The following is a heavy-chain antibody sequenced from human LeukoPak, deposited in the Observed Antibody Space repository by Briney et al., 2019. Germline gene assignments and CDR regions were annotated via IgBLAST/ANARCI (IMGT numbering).Heavy chain of an antibody. D-gene: IGHD6-25*01. CDR3: ARDRGRYYMAA. CDR1: GFTFSSYW. V-gene: IGHV3-74*01. J-gene: IGHJ6*03. CDR2: INSDDSST. Sequence: SGGSLRLSCTASGFTFSSYWMHWVRQAPGKGLVWVSRINSDDSSTSYADSVKGRFTISRDNAKNTLYLQMNSLRAEDTAVYYCARDRGRYYMAAWGKGTTVTISS.